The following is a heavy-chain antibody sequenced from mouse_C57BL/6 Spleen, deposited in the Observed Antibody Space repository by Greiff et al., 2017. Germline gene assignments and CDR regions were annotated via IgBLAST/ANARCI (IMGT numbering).Heavy chain of an antibody. Sequence: VQLQQSGAELVKPGASVKISCKASGYAFSSYWMNWVKQRPGKGLEWIGQIYPGDGDTNYNGKFKGKATLTADKSSSTAYMQLSSLTSEDSAVYFCARRSTMITTKWYFDVWGTGTTVTVSS. V-gene: IGHV1-80*01. J-gene: IGHJ1*03. D-gene: IGHD2-4*01. CDR3: ARRSTMITTKWYFDV. CDR2: IYPGDGDT. CDR1: GYAFSSYW.